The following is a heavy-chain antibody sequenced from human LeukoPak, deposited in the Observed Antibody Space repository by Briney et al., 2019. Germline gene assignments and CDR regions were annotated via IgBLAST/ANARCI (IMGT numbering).Heavy chain of an antibody. CDR3: ARRINTAWGIDY. CDR1: VLTVSSSY. D-gene: IGHD3-16*01. V-gene: IGHV3-53*01. Sequence: GGSLRLSCAASVLTVSSSYMNWVRQAPGKGLEWVLVTYSSGNTYYADSVKGRFTVSRDNSKNTLYLQINSLRPDDTAVYYCARRINTAWGIDYWGQGTLVTVAS. J-gene: IGHJ4*02. CDR2: TYSSGNT.